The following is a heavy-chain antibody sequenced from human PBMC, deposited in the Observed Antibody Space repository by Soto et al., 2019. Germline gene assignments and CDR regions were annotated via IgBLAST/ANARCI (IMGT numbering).Heavy chain of an antibody. CDR1: GFTFTSSA. J-gene: IGHJ6*02. Sequence: SVKVSCKASGFTFTSSAVQWVRQARGQRLEWIGWIVVGSGNTNYAQKFQERVTITRDMSTSTAYMELSSLRSEDTAVYYCAAGPPIRFLEWLSTYYYYYGMDVWGQGTTVTVSS. CDR3: AAGPPIRFLEWLSTYYYYYGMDV. CDR2: IVVGSGNT. V-gene: IGHV1-58*01. D-gene: IGHD3-3*01.